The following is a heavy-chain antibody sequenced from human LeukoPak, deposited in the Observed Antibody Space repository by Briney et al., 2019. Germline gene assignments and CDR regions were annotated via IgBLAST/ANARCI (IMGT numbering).Heavy chain of an antibody. CDR1: GFTFSSYS. CDR2: ISSSSSYI. Sequence: GGSLRPSCAASGFTFSSYSMNWVRQAPGKGLEWVSSISSSSSYIYYADSVKGRFTISRDNAKNSLYLQMNSLRAEDTAVYYCARSYYDSSGYYYDPYFDYWGQGTLVTVSS. CDR3: ARSYYDSSGYYYDPYFDY. V-gene: IGHV3-21*01. D-gene: IGHD3-22*01. J-gene: IGHJ4*02.